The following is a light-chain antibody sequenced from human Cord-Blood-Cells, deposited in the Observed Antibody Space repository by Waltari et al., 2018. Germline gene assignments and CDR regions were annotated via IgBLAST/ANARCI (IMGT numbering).Light chain of an antibody. CDR1: SSNIGAGYD. J-gene: IGLJ3*02. CDR2: GNS. CDR3: QSYDSSLSGSV. Sequence: TISCTGSSSNIGAGYDVHWYQQLPGTAPKLLIYGNSNRPSGVPDRFSGSKSGTSASLAITGLQAEDEADYYCQSYDSSLSGSVFGGGTKLTVL. V-gene: IGLV1-40*01.